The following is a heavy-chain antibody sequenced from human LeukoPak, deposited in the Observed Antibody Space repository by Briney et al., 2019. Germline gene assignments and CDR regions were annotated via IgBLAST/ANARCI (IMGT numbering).Heavy chain of an antibody. CDR3: ARAVGLSPDFDY. D-gene: IGHD3/OR15-3a*01. Sequence: PSQTLSLTCTVSGGSISSGDYYWSWIRQPPGKGLEWIGYIYYSGSTYYNPSLKSRVTISVDTSKNQFSLKLSSVTAADTAVYYCARAVGLSPDFDYWGQGTLVTVSS. CDR2: IYYSGST. J-gene: IGHJ4*02. V-gene: IGHV4-30-4*08. CDR1: GGSISSGDYY.